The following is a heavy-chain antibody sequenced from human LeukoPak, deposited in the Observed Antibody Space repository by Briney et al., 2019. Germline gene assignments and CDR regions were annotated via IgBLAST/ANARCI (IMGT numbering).Heavy chain of an antibody. CDR2: ISWNSGSI. CDR3: ARDHDIVVVPALSYYGMDV. V-gene: IGHV3-9*01. CDR1: GFTFDDYA. Sequence: GGSLRFSCAASGFTFDDYAMHWVRQAPGNGLEWVSGISWNSGSIGYADSVKGRFTISRDNAKNSLYLQMNSLRAEDTAVYYCARDHDIVVVPALSYYGMDVWGQGTTVTVSS. D-gene: IGHD2-2*01. J-gene: IGHJ6*02.